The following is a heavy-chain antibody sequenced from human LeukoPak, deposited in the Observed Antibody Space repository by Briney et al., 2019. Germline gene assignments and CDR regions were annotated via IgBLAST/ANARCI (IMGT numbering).Heavy chain of an antibody. V-gene: IGHV1-18*01. CDR3: ARDLSLGRHDDGEPFDS. Sequence: ASVKVSCKTSGYTFTNHGISWVGQAPGQGLEGMGWISVYNGNTNYVKKFRGRVTITTDTSTSTAYLQLRSLSSDDTALYYCARDLSLGRHDDGEPFDSWGQGTLVTVSS. J-gene: IGHJ4*02. CDR2: ISVYNGNT. CDR1: GYTFTNHG. D-gene: IGHD4-17*01.